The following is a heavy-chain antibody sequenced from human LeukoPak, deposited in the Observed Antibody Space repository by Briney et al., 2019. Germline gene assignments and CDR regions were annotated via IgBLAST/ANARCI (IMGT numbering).Heavy chain of an antibody. CDR1: GFTFSSYS. CDR3: ARDVGDGYNRQEIDY. D-gene: IGHD5-24*01. V-gene: IGHV3-21*01. CDR2: ISSSSSYI. Sequence: GGSLRLSCAASGFTFSSYSMNWVRPAPGKGLEWVSSISSSSSYIYYADSVKGRFTISRDNVKNSLYLQMNSLRAEDTAVYYCARDVGDGYNRQEIDYWGQGTLVTVSS. J-gene: IGHJ4*02.